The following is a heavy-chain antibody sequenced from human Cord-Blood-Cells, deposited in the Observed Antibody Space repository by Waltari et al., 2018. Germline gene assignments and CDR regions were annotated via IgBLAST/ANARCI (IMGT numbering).Heavy chain of an antibody. CDR1: GFTFSSYA. CDR2: ISYDGSNK. Sequence: QVQLVESGGGVVQRGRSLRLSCAASGFTFSSYAMHWVRQAPGKGLEWGAVISYDGSNKYYADSVKGRFTISRDNSKNTLYLQMNSLRAEDTAVYYCASQLGMGAFDIWGQGTMVTVSS. J-gene: IGHJ3*02. D-gene: IGHD7-27*01. V-gene: IGHV3-30-3*01. CDR3: ASQLGMGAFDI.